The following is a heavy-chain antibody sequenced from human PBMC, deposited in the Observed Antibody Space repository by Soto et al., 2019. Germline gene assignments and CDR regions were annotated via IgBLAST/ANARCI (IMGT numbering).Heavy chain of an antibody. V-gene: IGHV3-33*01. CDR1: GFTFSSYG. CDR3: ARQVVPAAPYYYYGMDV. D-gene: IGHD2-2*01. Sequence: PGGSLRLSCAASGFTFSSYGMHWVRQAPGKGLEWVAVIWYDGNNKYYADSVKGRFTISRDNSKNTLYLQTNSLRAEDTAVYYCARQVVPAAPYYYYGMDVWGQGTTVTVSS. J-gene: IGHJ6*02. CDR2: IWYDGNNK.